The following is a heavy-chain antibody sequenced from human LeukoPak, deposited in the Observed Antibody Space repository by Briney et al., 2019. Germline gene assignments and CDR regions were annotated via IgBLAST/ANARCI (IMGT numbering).Heavy chain of an antibody. J-gene: IGHJ4*02. V-gene: IGHV3-53*01. Sequence: GGSLRLSCAASDFSVNTNFMNWVRQAPGKGLEWVSVILTSGTTYYADSVKGRFTISRDNSKNTLYLQMNSLRAEDTAVYYCARDRSAMVPYFDYWGQGTLVTVSS. CDR3: ARDRSAMVPYFDY. D-gene: IGHD5-18*01. CDR2: ILTSGTT. CDR1: DFSVNTNF.